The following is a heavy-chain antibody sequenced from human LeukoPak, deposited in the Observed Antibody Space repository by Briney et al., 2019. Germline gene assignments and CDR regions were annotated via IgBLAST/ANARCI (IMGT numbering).Heavy chain of an antibody. V-gene: IGHV1-18*01. Sequence: ASVKVSCKASGYTFTGYYMHWVRQAPGQGLEWMGWISAYNGNTNYAQKLQGRVTMTTDTSTSTAYMELRSLRSDDTAVYYCARADYGDYLDYWGQGTLVTVSS. CDR3: ARADYGDYLDY. D-gene: IGHD4-17*01. CDR2: ISAYNGNT. J-gene: IGHJ4*02. CDR1: GYTFTGYY.